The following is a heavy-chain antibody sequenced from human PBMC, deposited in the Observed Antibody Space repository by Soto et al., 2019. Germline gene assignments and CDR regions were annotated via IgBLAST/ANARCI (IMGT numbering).Heavy chain of an antibody. CDR3: ARTSNYHESTGYYIPRADY. D-gene: IGHD3-22*01. J-gene: IGHJ4*02. CDR2: IFSNDEK. V-gene: IGHV2-26*01. CDR1: GFSLSNSRMG. Sequence: QVTLKESGPVLVKPTETLTLTCTVSGFSLSNSRMGVSWIRQPPGKALEWLAHIFSNDEKSYSTSLKSRLTISKDTSKSQVVLTMTNLDPVDTATYYCARTSNYHESTGYYIPRADYWGQGTLVTVSS.